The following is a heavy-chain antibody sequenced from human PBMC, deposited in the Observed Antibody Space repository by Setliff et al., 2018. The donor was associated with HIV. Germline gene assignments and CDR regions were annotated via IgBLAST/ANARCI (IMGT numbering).Heavy chain of an antibody. CDR1: GGSISRGGRY. V-gene: IGHV4-31*03. J-gene: IGHJ4*01. D-gene: IGHD6-19*01. CDR3: ASALVGGAGPFDY. CDR2: VYYNGES. Sequence: TLSLTCTVSGGSISRGGRYWGWVRQHPGRGLEWVGYVYYNGESFYNPSLRGRITILQDKSKNQFSLEVRSVTAADTAIYYCASALVGGAGPFDYWGQGALVTVSS.